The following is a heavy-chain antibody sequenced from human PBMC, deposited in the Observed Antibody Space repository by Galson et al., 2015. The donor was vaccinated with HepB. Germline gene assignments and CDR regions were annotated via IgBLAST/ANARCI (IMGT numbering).Heavy chain of an antibody. CDR3: ARGPVKVAGTFDY. CDR1: GFPFSSYS. Sequence: SLRLSCAASGFPFSSYSMNWVRQAPGKGLEWVSSISSSSSYIYYADSVKGRFTISRDNAKNSLYLQMNSLRAEDTAVYYCARGPVKVAGTFDYWGQGTLVTVSS. J-gene: IGHJ4*02. V-gene: IGHV3-21*01. CDR2: ISSSSSYI. D-gene: IGHD6-19*01.